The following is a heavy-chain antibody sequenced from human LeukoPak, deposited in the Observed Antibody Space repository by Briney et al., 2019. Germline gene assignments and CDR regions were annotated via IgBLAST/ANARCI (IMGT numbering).Heavy chain of an antibody. J-gene: IGHJ4*02. CDR3: AKDISRNFVVVPAADY. CDR1: GFTFDDYA. Sequence: LTGGSLRLSCAASGFTFDDYAMNWVRQPPGKSLEWVSSISGDGGSTYYADSVKGRFTVSRDNSKNSLYLQMNSLRTEDTALYYCAKDISRNFVVVPAADYWGQGTLVTVSS. D-gene: IGHD2-2*01. CDR2: ISGDGGST. V-gene: IGHV3-43*02.